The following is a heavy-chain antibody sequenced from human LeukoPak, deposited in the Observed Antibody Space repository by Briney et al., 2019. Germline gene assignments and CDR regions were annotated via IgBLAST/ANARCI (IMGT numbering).Heavy chain of an antibody. CDR3: AKDLGGSSWYGGDY. CDR2: ISYDGSNK. Sequence: GGSLRLSCAASGFTFSSYGMHWVRQAPGKGLEWVAVISYDGSNKYYADSVKGRFTISRDNSKNTLYLQMNSLRAEDTAVYYCAKDLGGSSWYGGDYWGQGTLVTVSS. J-gene: IGHJ4*02. D-gene: IGHD6-13*01. CDR1: GFTFSSYG. V-gene: IGHV3-30*18.